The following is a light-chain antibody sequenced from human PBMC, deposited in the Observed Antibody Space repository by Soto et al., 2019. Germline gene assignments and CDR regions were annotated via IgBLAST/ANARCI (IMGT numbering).Light chain of an antibody. CDR3: QQYNSYSPET. CDR1: QRIISW. Sequence: DIQMTQSPSTLAASVGDRVNITCRASQRIISWLAWYQQKPGKAHKLLIYDASSFESGVPSRFSGRVSGTAFTLTISRLQPDDFATYYCQQYNSYSPETFGQGTKLEIK. CDR2: DAS. J-gene: IGKJ2*01. V-gene: IGKV1-5*01.